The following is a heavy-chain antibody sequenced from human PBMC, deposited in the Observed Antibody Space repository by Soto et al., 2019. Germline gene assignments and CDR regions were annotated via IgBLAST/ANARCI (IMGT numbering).Heavy chain of an antibody. V-gene: IGHV1-69*01. CDR1: GGTFSSYA. CDR3: ARGTVGYCSGGSCYSADY. CDR2: IIPIFGTA. J-gene: IGHJ4*02. Sequence: QVQLVQSGAEVKKPGSSVKVSCKASGGTFSSYAISWVRQAPGQGLEWMGGIIPIFGTANYAQKFQGRVTITADESTSTAYMELSSLRSEDTAVYYCARGTVGYCSGGSCYSADYWGQGTLVTVSS. D-gene: IGHD2-15*01.